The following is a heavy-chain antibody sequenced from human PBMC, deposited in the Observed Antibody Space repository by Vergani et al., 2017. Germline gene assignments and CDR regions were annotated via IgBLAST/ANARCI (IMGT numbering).Heavy chain of an antibody. D-gene: IGHD2-15*01. Sequence: QVQLVQSGAEVKKPGASVKVSCKASGYTFTSYGISWVRQAPGQGLEWMGLISAYNGNTNYAQKLQGRVTMTTDTSTSTAYMELRSLRSDDTAVYYCARCEADYCSGGSCQPDYGMDVWGQGTTVTVSS. CDR1: GYTFTSYG. V-gene: IGHV1-18*01. CDR3: ARCEADYCSGGSCQPDYGMDV. J-gene: IGHJ6*02. CDR2: ISAYNGNT.